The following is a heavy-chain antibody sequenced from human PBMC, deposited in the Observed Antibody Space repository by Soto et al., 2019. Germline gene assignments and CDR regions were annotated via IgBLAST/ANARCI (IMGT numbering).Heavy chain of an antibody. J-gene: IGHJ4*02. CDR3: ARLAKRYYFDY. CDR1: GGSLSSYY. CDR2: IYYSGIT. Sequence: QVQLQESGPGLVKPSETLSLTCTVSGGSLSSYYWSWIRQPPGKGLEWIGYIYYSGITNYNPSLKSRVTISVDTSKHQFSLKMSSVTAPYPAVYYCARLAKRYYFDYWGQGTLVTVSS. V-gene: IGHV4-59*01.